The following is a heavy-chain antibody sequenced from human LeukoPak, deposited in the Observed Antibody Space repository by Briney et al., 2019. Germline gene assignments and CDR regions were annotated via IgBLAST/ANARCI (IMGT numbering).Heavy chain of an antibody. V-gene: IGHV4-59*01. D-gene: IGHD6-13*01. Sequence: PSETLSLTCSVYGGSFSGYYWSWIRQPPGKGLEWIEYIYYRVSTKYIPSLKGRVSISVDTSKNQFSLKLSSVTAADTPVYYCAREHSSSWYYWFDPWGQGTLVTVSS. CDR1: GGSFSGYY. J-gene: IGHJ5*02. CDR3: AREHSSSWYYWFDP. CDR2: IYYRVST.